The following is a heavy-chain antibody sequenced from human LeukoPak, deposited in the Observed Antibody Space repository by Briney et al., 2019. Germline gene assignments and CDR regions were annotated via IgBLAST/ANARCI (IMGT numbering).Heavy chain of an antibody. CDR2: VKQDGSEK. Sequence: GGSLRLSCAASGFTFSSYWMSWVRQAPGKGLEWVANVKQDGSEKHYVDSVKGRFTISRDNAKNSLYLQMNSLRAEDTAVYYCAREGYYDSSGYYRWGQGTLVTVSS. J-gene: IGHJ4*02. D-gene: IGHD3-22*01. V-gene: IGHV3-7*01. CDR1: GFTFSSYW. CDR3: AREGYYDSSGYYR.